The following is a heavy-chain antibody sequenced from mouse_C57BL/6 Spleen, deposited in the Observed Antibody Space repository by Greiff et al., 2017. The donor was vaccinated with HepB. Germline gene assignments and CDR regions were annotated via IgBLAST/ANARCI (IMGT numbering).Heavy chain of an antibody. V-gene: IGHV5-4*03. CDR2: ISDGGSYT. CDR3: ARGDGYYRYYAMDY. D-gene: IGHD2-3*01. J-gene: IGHJ4*01. Sequence: EVKVEESGGGLVKPGGSLKLSCAASGFTFSSYAMSWVRQTPEKRLEWVATISDGGSYTYYPDNVKGRFTISRDNAKNNLYLQMSHLKSEDTAMYYCARGDGYYRYYAMDYWGQGTSVTVSS. CDR1: GFTFSSYA.